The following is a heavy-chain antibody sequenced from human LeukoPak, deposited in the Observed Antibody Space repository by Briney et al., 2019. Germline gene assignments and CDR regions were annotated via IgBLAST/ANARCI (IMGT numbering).Heavy chain of an antibody. V-gene: IGHV1-69*13. CDR1: GGTFSSYA. CDR2: IIPIFGTA. D-gene: IGHD4-17*01. Sequence: SVKVSCKASGGTFSSYAISWVRQAPGQGLEWMGGIIPIFGTANYAQKFQGRVTITADESTSTAYMELSSLRSEDTAVYYCARRLWGITVTTSLFAFDMWGQGTMVTVSS. CDR3: ARRLWGITVTTSLFAFDM. J-gene: IGHJ3*02.